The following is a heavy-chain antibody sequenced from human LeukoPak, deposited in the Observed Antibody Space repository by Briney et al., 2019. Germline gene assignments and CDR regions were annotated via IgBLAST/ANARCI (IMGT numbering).Heavy chain of an antibody. D-gene: IGHD5-18*01. CDR2: IRYDARSI. J-gene: IGHJ4*02. CDR3: AKDIYSYGELDY. V-gene: IGHV3-30*02. Sequence: PGGSLRLSCAASGFTFSNYGMHWVRQAPGKGLEWVAFIRYDARSIYYADSVKGRFIISRDNSKNTLYLQMNSLRTEDTAFYYCAKDIYSYGELDYWGQGTLVAVSS. CDR1: GFTFSNYG.